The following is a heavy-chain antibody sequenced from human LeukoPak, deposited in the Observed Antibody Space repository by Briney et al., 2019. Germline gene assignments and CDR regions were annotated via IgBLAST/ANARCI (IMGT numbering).Heavy chain of an antibody. J-gene: IGHJ3*02. V-gene: IGHV3-53*01. D-gene: IGHD4/OR15-4a*01. CDR3: ARDEMTIDAFDI. CDR1: GFTVSSNY. Sequence: GRSLRLSCAASGFTVSSNYMSWVRQAPGKGLEWVSVIYSGGSTYYADSVKGRFTISRDNSKNTLYLQMNSLRAEDTAVYYCARDEMTIDAFDIWGQGTMVTVSS. CDR2: IYSGGST.